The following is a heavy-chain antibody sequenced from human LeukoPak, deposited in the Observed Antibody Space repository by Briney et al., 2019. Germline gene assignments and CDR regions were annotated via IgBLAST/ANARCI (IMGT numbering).Heavy chain of an antibody. CDR2: ISAYNGNT. V-gene: IGHV1-18*01. Sequence: ASVKVSCKASGYTFTSYGISWVRQAPGQGLEWMGWISAYNGNTNYAQKLQGRVTMTTDTSTSTAYMELRSLRSDDTAVYYCARDRADTAMASYYYYYMDVWGKGTTVTVSS. J-gene: IGHJ6*03. CDR1: GYTFTSYG. CDR3: ARDRADTAMASYYYYYMDV. D-gene: IGHD5-18*01.